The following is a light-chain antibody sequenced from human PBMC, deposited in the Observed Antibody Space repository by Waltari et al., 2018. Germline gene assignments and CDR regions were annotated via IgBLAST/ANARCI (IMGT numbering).Light chain of an antibody. CDR3: QQYYATPRT. Sequence: IVMTQSPDSLAVSLGGRATLNCKSSPSVFYSSNNRNYLGWYQHKPGQPPKLLIYWASTRESGVPDRFSGSGSGTDFTLTISSLQAEDVAVYYCQQYYATPRTFGQGTKVEIK. CDR2: WAS. J-gene: IGKJ1*01. CDR1: PSVFYSSNNRNY. V-gene: IGKV4-1*01.